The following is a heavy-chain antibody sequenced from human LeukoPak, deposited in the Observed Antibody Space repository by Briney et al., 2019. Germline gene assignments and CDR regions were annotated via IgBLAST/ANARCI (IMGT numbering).Heavy chain of an antibody. CDR1: GGTFSSYA. J-gene: IGHJ4*02. Sequence: SVKVSCKASGGTFSSYAISWVRQAPGQGLEWMGRIIPILGIANYAQKFQGRVTITADKSTSTAYMELSSLRSEDTAVYYCARGPWGFNYYDSSGYTDYWGQGALVTVSS. CDR2: IIPILGIA. V-gene: IGHV1-69*04. D-gene: IGHD3-22*01. CDR3: ARGPWGFNYYDSSGYTDY.